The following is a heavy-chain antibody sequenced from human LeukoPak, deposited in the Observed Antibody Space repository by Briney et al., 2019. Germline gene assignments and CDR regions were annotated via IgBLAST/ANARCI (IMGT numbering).Heavy chain of an antibody. D-gene: IGHD2-21*02. CDR2: NYYCRSP. CDR3: ARDGPLAYCGGDCYSRYYYGMDV. V-gene: IGHV4-59*13. J-gene: IGHJ6*02. Sequence: PSETLSLPCTVSGRPISSYYGIWIPQPPGKGLEWIRYNYYCRSPNYNPSRKSRVTISVDTSKNQFSLKLSSVTAADTAVYYCARDGPLAYCGGDCYSRYYYGMDVWGQGTTVTVSS. CDR1: GRPISSYY.